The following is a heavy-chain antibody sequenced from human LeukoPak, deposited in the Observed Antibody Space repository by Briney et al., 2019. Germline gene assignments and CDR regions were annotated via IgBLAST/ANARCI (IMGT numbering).Heavy chain of an antibody. Sequence: GGSLRLSCAASGFTFSSCEMTWVRQAPGKGLEWVAYISTIGGSIYYADSVRGRSTISRDNAKNSLYLQMNGLRAEDTAVYYCARVSTPLGYNYGHYLDYWGQGTLVTVSS. D-gene: IGHD5-18*01. CDR2: ISTIGGSI. J-gene: IGHJ4*02. CDR1: GFTFSSCE. V-gene: IGHV3-48*03. CDR3: ARVSTPLGYNYGHYLDY.